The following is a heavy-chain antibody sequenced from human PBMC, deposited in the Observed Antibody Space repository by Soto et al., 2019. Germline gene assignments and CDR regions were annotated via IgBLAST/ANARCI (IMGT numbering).Heavy chain of an antibody. CDR2: IYYSGST. CDR1: GGSISSSSYY. Sequence: SETLSLTCTVSGGSISSSSYYWGWIRQPPGKGLEWIGSIYYSGSTYYNPSLKSRVTISVDTSKNQLSLKLSSVTAADTAVYYCARAPPVAVDYWGQGTLVTVSS. J-gene: IGHJ4*02. CDR3: ARAPPVAVDY. D-gene: IGHD6-19*01. V-gene: IGHV4-39*01.